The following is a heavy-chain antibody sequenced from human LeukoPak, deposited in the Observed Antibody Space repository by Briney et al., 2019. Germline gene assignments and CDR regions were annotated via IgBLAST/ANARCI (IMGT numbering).Heavy chain of an antibody. D-gene: IGHD3-9*01. V-gene: IGHV3-21*01. J-gene: IGHJ5*02. CDR1: GFTFSSYS. CDR3: AQARNFDWLFEA. Sequence: NPGGSLRLSCAASGFTFSSYSMNWVRQAPGKGLEWVSSISSSSSYIYYADSVKGRFTISRDNAKNSLYLQMNSLRAEDTAVYYCAQARNFDWLFEAWGQGTLVTVSS. CDR2: ISSSSSYI.